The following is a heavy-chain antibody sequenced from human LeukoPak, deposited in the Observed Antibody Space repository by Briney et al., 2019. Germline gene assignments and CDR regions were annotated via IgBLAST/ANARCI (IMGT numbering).Heavy chain of an antibody. Sequence: GGSLRLSCAASGFPFSSYGMHWVRQTPGKGLEWVAVIWSDGSNKYYADSVKGRFTISRDNSKNMLYLQMNSLRAEDTAVYYCARGSGSFSGGFDYWGQGTLVTVSS. CDR2: IWSDGSNK. V-gene: IGHV3-33*01. CDR1: GFPFSSYG. D-gene: IGHD1-26*01. J-gene: IGHJ4*02. CDR3: ARGSGSFSGGFDY.